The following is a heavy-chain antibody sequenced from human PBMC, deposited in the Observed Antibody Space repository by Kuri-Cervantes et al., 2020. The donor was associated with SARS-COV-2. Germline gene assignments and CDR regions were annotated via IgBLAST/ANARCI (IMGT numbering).Heavy chain of an antibody. D-gene: IGHD2-15*01. CDR3: ARGEIGSWYSPTLDY. CDR2: ISGSGGST. CDR1: GFTFSSYA. Sequence: GGSLRLSCAASGFTFSSYAMSWVRQAPGKGLEWVSAISGSGGSTYYADSVKGRFTISRDNSKNTLYLQMNSLRAEDTAVYYCARGEIGSWYSPTLDYWGQGTLVTVSS. J-gene: IGHJ4*02. V-gene: IGHV3-23*01.